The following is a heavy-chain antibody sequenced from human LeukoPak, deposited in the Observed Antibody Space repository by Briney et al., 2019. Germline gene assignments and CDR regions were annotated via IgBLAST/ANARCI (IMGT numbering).Heavy chain of an antibody. J-gene: IGHJ4*02. Sequence: QAGGSLRLSCAASGFTFSNYAMSWVRQAPGKGLEWVSAISGSGGSTYYADSVKGRFTISRDNSKNTLYLQMNSLRAEDTAVYYCAKDPVPPPLYGPGANPDYWGQGTLVTVSS. CDR3: AKDPVPPPLYGPGANPDY. CDR1: GFTFSNYA. CDR2: ISGSGGST. V-gene: IGHV3-23*01. D-gene: IGHD3-10*01.